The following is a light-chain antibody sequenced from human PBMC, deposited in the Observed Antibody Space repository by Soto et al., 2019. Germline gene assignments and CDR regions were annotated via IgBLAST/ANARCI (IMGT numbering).Light chain of an antibody. V-gene: IGKV3-15*01. CDR3: QQYNNWPPEIT. Sequence: EILMTQSPATLSVSPGDRATLSCRSSQSVSNNLAWYQQRPGQAPRLLIYGASTRATGIPARFSGSGSGTEFTLTISSLQSEDFAVYYCQQYNNWPPEITFGQGTRLEIK. CDR2: GAS. CDR1: QSVSNN. J-gene: IGKJ5*01.